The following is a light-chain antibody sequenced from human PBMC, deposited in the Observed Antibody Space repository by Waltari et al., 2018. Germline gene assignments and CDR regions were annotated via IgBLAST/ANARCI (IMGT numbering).Light chain of an antibody. J-gene: IGKJ1*01. CDR1: HSIVSW. Sequence: DIQINQSPSTLSASVGDRVTITCRASHSIVSWVAWYQQKPGKAPRVVMYKASSLESGVPSRFSGSESGTEFTLTNTSLQPDDFATYYCQQYNSYSMWTFGQGTKVEVK. CDR3: QQYNSYSMWT. CDR2: KAS. V-gene: IGKV1-5*03.